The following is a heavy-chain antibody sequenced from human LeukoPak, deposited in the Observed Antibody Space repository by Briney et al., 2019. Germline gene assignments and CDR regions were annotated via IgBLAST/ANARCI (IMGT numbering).Heavy chain of an antibody. CDR2: MNPNSGNT. CDR1: GYTFTSYD. CDR3: ARAYSSSSGVYYYYDMDV. V-gene: IGHV1-8*01. D-gene: IGHD6-6*01. Sequence: ASVKVSCKASGYTFTSYDINWVRQATGQGLEWMGWMNPNSGNTGYAQKFQGRVTMTRNTSISTAYMELSSLRSEDTAVYYCARAYSSSSGVYYYYDMDVWGKGTTVTVSS. J-gene: IGHJ6*03.